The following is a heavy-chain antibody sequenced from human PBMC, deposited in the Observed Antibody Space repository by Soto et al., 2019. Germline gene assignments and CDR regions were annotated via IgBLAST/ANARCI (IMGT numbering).Heavy chain of an antibody. CDR1: GGSIRPYY. J-gene: IGHJ5*01. CDR2: IYYSGST. D-gene: IGHD2-21*02. Sequence: PEALSLSNTVSGGSIRPYYWSLCRQPPGKRMEWIGYIYYSGSTNYNPSLKSRVTISVDTSKNHFSLKLSSVTAADTVVYYCALHAFGGDRGWFDPSGQG. V-gene: IGHV4-59*08. CDR3: ALHAFGGDRGWFDP.